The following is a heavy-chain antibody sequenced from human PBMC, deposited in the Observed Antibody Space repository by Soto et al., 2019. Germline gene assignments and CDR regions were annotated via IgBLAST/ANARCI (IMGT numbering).Heavy chain of an antibody. D-gene: IGHD2-21*01. CDR2: ISWSNGNT. Sequence: GGSLRLSCAASGFTFDDYAMHWVRQAPGKGLEWVSHISWSNGNTAYADSVKGRFTISRDNAKNSLYLQMNSLRPDDTAFYYCAKDDCGANCFTDYWGQGITVTVSS. CDR3: AKDDCGANCFTDY. V-gene: IGHV3-9*01. J-gene: IGHJ4*02. CDR1: GFTFDDYA.